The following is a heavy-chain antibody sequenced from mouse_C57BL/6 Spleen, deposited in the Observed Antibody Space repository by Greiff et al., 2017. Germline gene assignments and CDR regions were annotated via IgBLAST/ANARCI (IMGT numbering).Heavy chain of an antibody. CDR3: ARGTTVVNWYFDV. D-gene: IGHD1-1*01. V-gene: IGHV1-82*01. CDR2: IYPGDGDT. Sequence: VQLQQSGPELVKPGASVKISCKASGYAFSSSWMNWVKQRPGKGLEWIGRIYPGDGDTNYNGKFKGKATLTADKSYSTAYMQLSSLTSEDSAVYFCARGTTVVNWYFDVWGTGTTVTVSS. J-gene: IGHJ1*03. CDR1: GYAFSSSW.